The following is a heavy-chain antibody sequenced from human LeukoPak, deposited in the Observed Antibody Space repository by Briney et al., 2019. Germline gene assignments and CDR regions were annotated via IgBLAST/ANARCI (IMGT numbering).Heavy chain of an antibody. D-gene: IGHD2-15*01. J-gene: IGHJ4*02. CDR3: ARVDPEWVVVVAATY. CDR2: MSYDESNK. V-gene: IGHV3-30-3*01. Sequence: GGSLRLSCAASGFTFSRFAMHRVRQAPGKGLEWVAVMSYDESNKYYADSVKGRFTISRDNSKNTLYLQMNSLRVEDTAVYYCARVDPEWVVVVAATYWGQGTLVSVSS. CDR1: GFTFSRFA.